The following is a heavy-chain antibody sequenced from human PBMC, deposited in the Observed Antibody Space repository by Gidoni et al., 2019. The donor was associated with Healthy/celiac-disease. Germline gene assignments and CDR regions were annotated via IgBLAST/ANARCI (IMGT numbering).Heavy chain of an antibody. Sequence: QLQLQESGPGLVKPSETLSLTCTVSGGSISSSSYYWGWIRQPPGKGLEWIGSLYYSGSTYYNPSLKSRVTISVDTSKNQFSLKLSSVTAADTAVYYCARQAYRSYFDYWGQGTLVTVSS. CDR1: GGSISSSSYY. D-gene: IGHD4-4*01. V-gene: IGHV4-39*01. CDR2: LYYSGST. J-gene: IGHJ4*02. CDR3: ARQAYRSYFDY.